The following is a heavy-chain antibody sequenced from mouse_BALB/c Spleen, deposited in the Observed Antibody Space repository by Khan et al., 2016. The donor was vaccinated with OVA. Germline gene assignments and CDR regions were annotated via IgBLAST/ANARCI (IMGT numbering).Heavy chain of an antibody. CDR2: IWSDGST. CDR1: GFSLTNYG. V-gene: IGHV2-6-1*01. D-gene: IGHD2-10*01. J-gene: IGHJ4*01. CDR3: SRQPYYHYNIMDY. Sequence: QVQLKESGPGLVAPSQSLSITCTISGFSLTNYGVHWVRQPPGKGLEWLVVIWSDGSTTYNSALKSSLTISKDNSESQVFLKMNRRQTEYKARHFCSRQPYYHYNIMDYWGQGTSVTVSS.